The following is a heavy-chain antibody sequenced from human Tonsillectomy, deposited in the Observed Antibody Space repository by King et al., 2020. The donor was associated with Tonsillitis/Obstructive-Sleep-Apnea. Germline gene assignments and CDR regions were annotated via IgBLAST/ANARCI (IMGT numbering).Heavy chain of an antibody. V-gene: IGHV3-53*01. D-gene: IGHD6-6*01. J-gene: IGHJ3*02. CDR3: ASLEFYSSSDYHDAFDI. CDR2: IYSGGST. CDR1: GFTVSSNY. Sequence: VQLVESGGGLIQPGGSLRLSCAASGFTVSSNYMSWVRQAPGKGLEWVSVIYSGGSTYYADSVKGRFTISRDNSKNTLYLQMNSLGAEETAVYYWASLEFYSSSDYHDAFDIWGQGTMVTVSS.